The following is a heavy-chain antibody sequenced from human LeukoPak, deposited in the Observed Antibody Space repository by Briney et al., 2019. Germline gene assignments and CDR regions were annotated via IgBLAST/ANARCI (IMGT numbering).Heavy chain of an antibody. J-gene: IGHJ4*02. CDR3: ARDLYRGVAKYFDY. CDR2: INWNGGST. D-gene: IGHD3-10*01. V-gene: IGHV3-20*04. CDR1: GFTFDDYG. Sequence: GGSLRLSCAASGFTFDDYGMSWVRQAPGKGLEWVSGINWNGGSTGYADSVKGRFTISRDNAKNSLYLQMNSLRAEDTAVYYCARDLYRGVAKYFDYWGQGTQVTVSS.